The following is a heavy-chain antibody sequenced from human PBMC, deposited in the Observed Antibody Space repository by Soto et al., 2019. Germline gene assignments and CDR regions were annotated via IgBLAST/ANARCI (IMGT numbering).Heavy chain of an antibody. D-gene: IGHD2-2*01. CDR1: GFTFSSYW. CDR3: ARDTMGPGDY. Sequence: PGGYLRLCCAASGFTFSSYWMSWVRQALGKGLEKMANIKQDGSEKYNVDNVKGRFTISRDNAKNSLYLQMNSLRAEDTAVYYCARDTMGPGDYWGQGTLVTVSS. J-gene: IGHJ4*02. V-gene: IGHV3-7*01. CDR2: IKQDGSEK.